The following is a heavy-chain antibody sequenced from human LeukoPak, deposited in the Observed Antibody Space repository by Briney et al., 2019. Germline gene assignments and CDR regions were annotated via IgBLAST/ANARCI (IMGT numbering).Heavy chain of an antibody. J-gene: IGHJ5*02. CDR3: ARVGSGSYYNWFDP. CDR1: GGSISSSNW. Sequence: SGTLSLTCAVSGGSISSSNWWSWVRQPPGKGLEWIGEIYHSGSTNYNPSLKSRVTISVDKSKNQFSLKLSSVTAADTAVYYCARVGSGSYYNWFDPWGQGTLVTVSS. CDR2: IYHSGST. D-gene: IGHD1-26*01. V-gene: IGHV4-4*02.